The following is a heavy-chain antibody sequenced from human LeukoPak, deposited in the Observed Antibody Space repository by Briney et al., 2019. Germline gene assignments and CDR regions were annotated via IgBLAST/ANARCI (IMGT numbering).Heavy chain of an antibody. D-gene: IGHD3-10*01. Sequence: SETLSLTCTVSGGSISSYYWSWIRQPPGKGLEWIGYIYYSGSTNYNPSLKSRVTISVDTSKNQFSLKLSSVTAADTAVYYCARVHGSGSYPYYYYYYGMDVWGQGTTVTVSS. CDR1: GGSISSYY. J-gene: IGHJ6*02. V-gene: IGHV4-59*01. CDR3: ARVHGSGSYPYYYYYYGMDV. CDR2: IYYSGST.